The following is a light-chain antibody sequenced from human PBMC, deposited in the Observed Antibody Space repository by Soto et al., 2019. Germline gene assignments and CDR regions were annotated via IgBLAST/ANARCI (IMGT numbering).Light chain of an antibody. CDR1: QSVSSN. J-gene: IGKJ1*01. V-gene: IGKV3-15*01. CDR3: QQYNTRPPWT. Sequence: EIVMTQSPATLSVSPGERATLSCRASQSVSSNLAWYQQKPGQAPRLLIYGASTRATGIPARFSGSGSGTEFTLTISSLQSEDFAVYYCQQYNTRPPWTFGQGTKVEIK. CDR2: GAS.